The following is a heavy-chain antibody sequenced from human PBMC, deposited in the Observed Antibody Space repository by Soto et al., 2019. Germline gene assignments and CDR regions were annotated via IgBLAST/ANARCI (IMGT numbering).Heavy chain of an antibody. CDR1: GDSVSSNSAA. CDR2: TYYRSKWHN. J-gene: IGHJ5*02. V-gene: IGHV6-1*01. D-gene: IGHD6-6*01. CDR3: ARISEGNGSSSWFDP. Sequence: QSQTLSLTCAISGDSVSSNSAAWNWIRQSPSRGLEWLGRTYYRSKWHNDYAVSVKSRRTINTDASKNQFSLQMNSVTPKDAAVDYYARISEGNGSSSWFDPWGQGTLVTVSS.